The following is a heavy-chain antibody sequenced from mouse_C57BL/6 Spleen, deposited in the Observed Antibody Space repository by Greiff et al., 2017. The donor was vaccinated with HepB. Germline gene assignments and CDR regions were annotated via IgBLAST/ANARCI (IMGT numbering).Heavy chain of an antibody. V-gene: IGHV5-9-1*02. CDR2: ISSGGDYI. D-gene: IGHD1-1*01. CDR3: TRGYYGSSYAYYFDY. CDR1: GFTFSSYA. Sequence: EVMLVESGEGLVKPGGSLKLSCAASGFTFSSYAMSWVRQTPEKRLEWVAYISSGGDYIYYADTVKGRFTISRDNARNTLYLQMSSLKSEDTAMYYCTRGYYGSSYAYYFDYWGQGTTLTVSS. J-gene: IGHJ2*01.